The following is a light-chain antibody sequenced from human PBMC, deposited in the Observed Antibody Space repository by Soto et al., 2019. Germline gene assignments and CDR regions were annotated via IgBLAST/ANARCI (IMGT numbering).Light chain of an antibody. J-gene: IGKJ5*01. Sequence: DIQMTQSPSTLSASVGDRVTITCRASQTISSWLAWYQQKPGKAPKLLIYQASILQSEVPSRFSGSGSGTEFTLTISSLQPDDLATYYCQQYDSYSPITFGQGTRLENK. V-gene: IGKV1-5*03. CDR2: QAS. CDR3: QQYDSYSPIT. CDR1: QTISSW.